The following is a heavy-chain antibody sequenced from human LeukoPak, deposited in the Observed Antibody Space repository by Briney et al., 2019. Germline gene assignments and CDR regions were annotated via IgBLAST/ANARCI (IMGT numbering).Heavy chain of an antibody. V-gene: IGHV1-18*04. Sequence: ASVKVSCKASGYTFTSYGISWVRQAPGQGLEWMGWISAYNGNTNYAQKLQGRVTMTTETSTSTAYMELRSLRSDDTAVYYCARDERQWLVPDAFDIWGQGTMVTVSS. D-gene: IGHD6-19*01. J-gene: IGHJ3*02. CDR3: ARDERQWLVPDAFDI. CDR2: ISAYNGNT. CDR1: GYTFTSYG.